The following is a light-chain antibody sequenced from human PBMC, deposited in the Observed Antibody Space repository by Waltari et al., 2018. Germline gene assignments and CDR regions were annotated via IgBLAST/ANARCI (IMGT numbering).Light chain of an antibody. CDR3: QVWDSSGDGV. V-gene: IGLV3-21*04. Sequence: SYVLTQPSSVSVAPGKTATITCGGNHIGSKSAHWYQQKPGQPPVLVISYDGDRPSGIPERFSGSNSGSTATLTISRVEVGDEADYYCQVWDSSGDGVFGGGTKLTVL. CDR2: YDG. J-gene: IGLJ3*02. CDR1: HIGSKS.